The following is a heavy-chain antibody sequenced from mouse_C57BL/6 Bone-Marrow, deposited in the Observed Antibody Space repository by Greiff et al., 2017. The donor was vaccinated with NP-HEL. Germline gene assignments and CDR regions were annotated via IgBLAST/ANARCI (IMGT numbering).Heavy chain of an antibody. Sequence: EVQRVESGGGLVKPGGSLKLSCAASGFTFSSYTMSWVRQTPEKRLEWVATISGGGGNTYYPDSVKGRFTISRDNAKNTLYLQLSSLGSEDTALYYCARIYYGNSYAMDYWGQGTSVTVSS. CDR3: ARIYYGNSYAMDY. CDR2: ISGGGGNT. CDR1: GFTFSSYT. V-gene: IGHV5-9*01. D-gene: IGHD2-1*01. J-gene: IGHJ4*01.